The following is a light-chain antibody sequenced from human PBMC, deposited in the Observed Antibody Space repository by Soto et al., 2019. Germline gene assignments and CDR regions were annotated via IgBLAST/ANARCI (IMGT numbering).Light chain of an antibody. CDR1: NIGYKG. CDR2: DDS. V-gene: IGLV3-21*02. J-gene: IGLJ2*01. Sequence: SYELTQAPSVSVAPGQTARITCGGNNIGYKGVHWYQQKPGQAPVLVVYDDSDRPSGTPERFSGSNSGNTATLTISRVEAGDEGDYYCQVWDSSSDHVVFGGGTKLTVL. CDR3: QVWDSSSDHVV.